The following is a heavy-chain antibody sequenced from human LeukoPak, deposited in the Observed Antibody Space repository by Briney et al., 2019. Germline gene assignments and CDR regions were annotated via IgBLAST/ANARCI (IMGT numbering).Heavy chain of an antibody. J-gene: IGHJ5*02. D-gene: IGHD2-15*01. CDR3: ARPLSLGYCSGGSCYGRGAWFNR. V-gene: IGHV4-4*02. CDR2: IYHSGST. Sequence: SGTLSLTCAVSGGSISSSNWWSWVRQPPGKGLEWIGQIYHSGSTNYNPSLKSRVTISVDKSKNQFSLKLRSVTAADTAVYYCARPLSLGYCSGGSCYGRGAWFNRWGQGTLVTVSS. CDR1: GGSISSSNW.